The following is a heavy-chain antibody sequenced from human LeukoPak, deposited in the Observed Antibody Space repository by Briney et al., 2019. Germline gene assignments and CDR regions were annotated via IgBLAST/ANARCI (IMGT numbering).Heavy chain of an antibody. Sequence: LRASVKVSCKASGGTFSSYAISWVRQAPGQGLEWMGGIIPIFGTANYAQKFQGRVTITADKSTSTAYMELSSLRSEDTAVYYCAKSITIFGSFDYWGQGTLVTVSS. CDR3: AKSITIFGSFDY. V-gene: IGHV1-69*06. CDR1: GGTFSSYA. J-gene: IGHJ4*02. CDR2: IIPIFGTA. D-gene: IGHD3-3*01.